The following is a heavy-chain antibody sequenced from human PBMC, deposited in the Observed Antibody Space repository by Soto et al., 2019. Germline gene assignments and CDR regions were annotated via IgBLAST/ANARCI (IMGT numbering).Heavy chain of an antibody. D-gene: IGHD2-2*01. CDR2: ISGSGGTT. CDR3: AKDRSSTSCYAFDY. Sequence: EVQLLESGGGLVQPGGSLRLSCAASGFTFRNYAMSWARQAPGKGLEWVSAISGSGGTTHYADSVKGRFTISRDTSKNTLYLQMTSLRVEDTAVYYCAKDRSSTSCYAFDYWGQGSLVTVSS. CDR1: GFTFRNYA. V-gene: IGHV3-23*01. J-gene: IGHJ4*02.